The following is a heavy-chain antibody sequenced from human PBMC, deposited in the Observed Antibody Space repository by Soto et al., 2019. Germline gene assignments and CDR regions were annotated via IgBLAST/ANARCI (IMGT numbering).Heavy chain of an antibody. CDR2: IYTSGST. J-gene: IGHJ4*02. Sequence: SETLSLTCTVSGGSISSYYWSWIRQPAGKGLEWIGRIYTSGSTNYNPSLKSRVTMSVDTSKNQFSLKLSSVTAADTAVYYCARVARGYSGYDSQLFDYWGQGTLVTVS. CDR1: GGSISSYY. D-gene: IGHD5-12*01. CDR3: ARVARGYSGYDSQLFDY. V-gene: IGHV4-4*07.